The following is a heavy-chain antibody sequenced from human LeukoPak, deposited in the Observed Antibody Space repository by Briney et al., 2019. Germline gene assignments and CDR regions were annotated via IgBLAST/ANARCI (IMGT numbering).Heavy chain of an antibody. CDR2: ISGSGATT. V-gene: IGHV3-23*01. CDR1: GFTFSTYA. CDR3: ARYCTGGSCFFQYGMDV. Sequence: GGSLRLSCAASGFTFSTYAMTWVRQAPGKGLEWVSDISGSGATTYYADSVKGRFTISRDNSKNTLFLQMNSLSAEDTAIYYCARYCTGGSCFFQYGMDVWGKGTTVTVSS. D-gene: IGHD2-15*01. J-gene: IGHJ6*04.